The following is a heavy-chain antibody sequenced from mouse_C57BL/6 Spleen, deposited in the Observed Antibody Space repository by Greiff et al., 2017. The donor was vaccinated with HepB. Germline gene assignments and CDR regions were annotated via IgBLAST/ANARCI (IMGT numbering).Heavy chain of an antibody. CDR2: IWSGGST. Sequence: QVQLQQSGPGLVQPSQSLSITCPVPGFSLPSYGVHWVRQSPGKGLEWLGVIWSGGSTDYNAAFISRLSISKDNSKSQVFFKMNSLQADDTAIYYCASDGYSYAMDYWGQGTSVTVSS. CDR1: GFSLPSYG. V-gene: IGHV2-2*01. J-gene: IGHJ4*01. CDR3: ASDGYSYAMDY. D-gene: IGHD2-3*01.